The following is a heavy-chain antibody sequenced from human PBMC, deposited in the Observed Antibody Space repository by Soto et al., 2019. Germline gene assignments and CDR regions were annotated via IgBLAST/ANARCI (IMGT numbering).Heavy chain of an antibody. Sequence: ASVKVSCKASGYTLTSYDINWLRQATGQGLEWMGWMNPNSGNTGYAQKFQGRVTMTRNTSISTAYMELSSLRSEDTAVYYCARVGVLRFLEWFHTYYYYGMDVWGQGTTVTGSS. D-gene: IGHD3-3*01. V-gene: IGHV1-8*01. CDR1: GYTLTSYD. CDR2: MNPNSGNT. CDR3: ARVGVLRFLEWFHTYYYYGMDV. J-gene: IGHJ6*02.